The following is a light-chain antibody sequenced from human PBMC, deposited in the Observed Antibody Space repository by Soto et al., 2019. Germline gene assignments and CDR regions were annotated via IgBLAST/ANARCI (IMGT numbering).Light chain of an antibody. CDR1: SSDVGGSDY. J-gene: IGLJ1*01. V-gene: IGLV2-14*01. CDR3: SSYTRSTTLYV. CDR2: EVN. Sequence: QSALTQPASVSGSPGQSITISCTGTSSDVGGSDYVSWYQQYPGKAPKLMIYEVNNRPSGVSYRFSGPKSANTASLTISGLRPEDEADYYCSSYTRSTTLYVFGTGTKLTVL.